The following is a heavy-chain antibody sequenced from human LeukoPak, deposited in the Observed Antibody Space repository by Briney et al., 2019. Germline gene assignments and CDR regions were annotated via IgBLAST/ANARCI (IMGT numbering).Heavy chain of an antibody. Sequence: SETLSLTCTVSGGSVSSGSYYWSWIRQPPGKGLEWIGEINHSGSTNYNPSLKSRVTISVDTSKNQFSLKLSSVTAADTAVYYCARGQGSYGYGSPSRWGQGTLVTVSS. CDR2: INHSGST. V-gene: IGHV4-61*01. CDR1: GGSVSSGSYY. D-gene: IGHD5-18*01. CDR3: ARGQGSYGYGSPSR. J-gene: IGHJ4*02.